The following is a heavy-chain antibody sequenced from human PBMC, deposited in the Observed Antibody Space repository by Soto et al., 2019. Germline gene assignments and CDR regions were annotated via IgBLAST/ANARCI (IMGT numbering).Heavy chain of an antibody. J-gene: IGHJ6*02. V-gene: IGHV2-26*01. CDR3: ARMDGDYNYYGLDV. CDR2: FFSDAER. Sequence: SGPTLVNPTETLTLTCSVSGFSLTNGRMGVSWIRQPPGKALEWLAHFFSDAERSYSTSMQSRLNMYKDSSGSQVVLTMTNMAPADTAAYFCARMDGDYNYYGLDVWGHGIAVTVSS. CDR1: GFSLTNGRMG. D-gene: IGHD4-17*01.